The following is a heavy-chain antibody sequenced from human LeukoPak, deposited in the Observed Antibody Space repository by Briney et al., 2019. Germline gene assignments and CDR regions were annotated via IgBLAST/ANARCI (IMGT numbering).Heavy chain of an antibody. CDR1: GFTFSDYY. Sequence: GSLRLSCAASGFTFSDYYMSWIRQAPGKGLEWIGSIYYSGSTYYNPSLKSRVTISVDTSKNQFSLKLSSVTAADTAVYYCARSHYGSGDDAFDIWGQGTMVTVSS. CDR2: IYYSGST. CDR3: ARSHYGSGDDAFDI. D-gene: IGHD3-10*01. V-gene: IGHV4-38-2*01. J-gene: IGHJ3*02.